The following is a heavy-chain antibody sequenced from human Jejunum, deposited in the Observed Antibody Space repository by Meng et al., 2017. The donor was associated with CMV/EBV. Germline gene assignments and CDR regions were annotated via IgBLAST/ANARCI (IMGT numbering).Heavy chain of an antibody. CDR2: SGIGAFT. J-gene: IGHJ4*02. V-gene: IGHV3-23*01. CDR1: GLSFSTYA. D-gene: IGHD5-24*01. CDR3: AKDLGRVKMAYSS. Sequence: AGSGLSFSTYAVTWVRQAPGKGLEWVSLSGIGAFTYYADSVKGRLTISSDHSKNMLYLQMNSLRAEDTAIYYCAKDLGRVKMAYSSWGQGTLVTVSS.